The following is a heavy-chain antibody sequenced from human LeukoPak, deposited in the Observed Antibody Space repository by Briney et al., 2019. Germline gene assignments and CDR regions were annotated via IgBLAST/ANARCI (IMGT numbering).Heavy chain of an antibody. J-gene: IGHJ4*02. Sequence: SETLSLTCTVSGGSISSGSYYWSWIRQPAGKGLEWIGRIYTSGSTNYNPSLKSRVTISVDTSKNQFSLKLSSVTAADTAVYYCASSPLFDGYSYGYPHYFDYWGQGTLVTVSS. D-gene: IGHD5-18*01. CDR1: GGSISSGSYY. CDR3: ASSPLFDGYSYGYPHYFDY. CDR2: IYTSGST. V-gene: IGHV4-61*02.